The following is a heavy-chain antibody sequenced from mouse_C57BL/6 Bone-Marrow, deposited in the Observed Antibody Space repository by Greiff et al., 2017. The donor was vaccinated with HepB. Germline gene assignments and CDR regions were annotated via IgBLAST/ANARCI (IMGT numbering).Heavy chain of an antibody. J-gene: IGHJ4*01. D-gene: IGHD1-1*01. CDR3: ARLLRLAMDY. V-gene: IGHV1-20*01. CDR2: INPYNGDT. Sequence: VQLKESGPELVKPGDSVKISCKASGYSFTGYFMNWVMQSHGKSLEWIGRINPYNGDTFYNQKFKGKATLTVDKSSSTAHMELRSLTSEDSAVYYCARLLRLAMDYWGQGTSVTVSS. CDR1: GYSFTGYF.